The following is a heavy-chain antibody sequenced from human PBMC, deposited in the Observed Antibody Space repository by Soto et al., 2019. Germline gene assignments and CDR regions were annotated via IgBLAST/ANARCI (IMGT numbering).Heavy chain of an antibody. J-gene: IGHJ1*01. CDR2: IYYSGST. V-gene: IGHV4-59*01. D-gene: IGHD3-22*01. CDR1: GGSISRYY. CDR3: ARETYYDSSGYYQVVYFQH. Sequence: PSETLSLTCTVSGGSISRYYWSWIRQPPGKGLEWIGYIYYSGSTNYNPSLKSRVTISVDTSKNQFSLKLSSVTAADTAVYYCARETYYDSSGYYQVVYFQHWGQGTLVTVSS.